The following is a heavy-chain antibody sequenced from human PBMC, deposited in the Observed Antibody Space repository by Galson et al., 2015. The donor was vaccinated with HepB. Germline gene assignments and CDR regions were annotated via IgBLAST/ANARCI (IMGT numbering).Heavy chain of an antibody. CDR3: AKAAGWFDP. J-gene: IGHJ5*02. V-gene: IGHV3-11*01. CDR1: GFSFSDFY. Sequence: SLRLSCAVSGFSFSDFYMTWIRQAPGRGLEWISYISGSGTTTYYADSLKGRFTVSRDNVKKSLYLQMNSLRAEDTAMYYCAKAAGWFDPLGQGTLVTVSS. CDR2: ISGSGTTT.